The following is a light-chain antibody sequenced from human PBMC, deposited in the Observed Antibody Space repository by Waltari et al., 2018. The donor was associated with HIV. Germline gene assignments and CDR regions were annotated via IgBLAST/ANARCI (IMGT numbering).Light chain of an antibody. CDR1: QSIGDY. CDR2: AAS. V-gene: IGKV1-39*01. J-gene: IGKJ2*01. CDR3: QQTYNSPST. Sequence: DIQMTQPPSSVSASVGDRITIDCRSSQSIGDYLNWYQQKPGSAPKVLIYAASNLQSGVPSRFRGSGSGTYFTLSISNLQPEDFATYFCQQTYNSPSTFGRGTKLEMK.